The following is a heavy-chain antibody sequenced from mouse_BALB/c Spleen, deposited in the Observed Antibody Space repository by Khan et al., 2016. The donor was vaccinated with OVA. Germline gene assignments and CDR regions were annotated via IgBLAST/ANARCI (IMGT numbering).Heavy chain of an antibody. D-gene: IGHD2-3*01. CDR3: ARDGSRYNYAMDY. CDR2: ISSSGST. Sequence: EVQLVESGPGLVKPSQSLSLTCTVTGYSITSDYAWNWIRQFPGNKLEWMGYISSSGSTYYNPALKSRIFITRDSSKNQFFLQLNSVTTEDTTTYNCARDGSRYNYAMDYWGQGTSVTVSS. J-gene: IGHJ4*01. V-gene: IGHV3-2*02. CDR1: GYSITSDYA.